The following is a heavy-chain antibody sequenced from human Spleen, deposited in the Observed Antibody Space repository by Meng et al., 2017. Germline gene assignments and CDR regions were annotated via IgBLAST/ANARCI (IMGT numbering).Heavy chain of an antibody. J-gene: IGHJ4*02. CDR1: GFAFSTFG. V-gene: IGHV3-23*01. CDR2: ISSTGGAT. D-gene: IGHD4-11*01. Sequence: EVRLLESGGGLVQPGGSLRLSCAAPGFAFSTFGMNWVRQAPGKGLEWVSTISSTGGATYYADSVKGRLTISRDNSKNTLYLQMNSLRAEDTAVYYCVPRTTYFDSWGLGTLVTVSS. CDR3: VPRTTYFDS.